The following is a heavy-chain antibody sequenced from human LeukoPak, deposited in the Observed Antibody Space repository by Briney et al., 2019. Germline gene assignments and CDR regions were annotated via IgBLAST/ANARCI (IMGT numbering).Heavy chain of an antibody. CDR1: GFTFSDYY. CDR2: ISTSGSTI. J-gene: IGHJ6*02. V-gene: IGHV3-11*01. CDR3: ARDQHHGVDV. Sequence: GGSLRLSCAASGFTFSDYYMSWIRQAPGKGLEWVSYISTSGSTISYADAVTGRFTISRDNAKNSLYLQMNSLRAEDTAIYYCARDQHHGVDVWGQGTTVTMSS.